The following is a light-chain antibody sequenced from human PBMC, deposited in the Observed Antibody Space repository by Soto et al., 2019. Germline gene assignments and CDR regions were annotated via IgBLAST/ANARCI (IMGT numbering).Light chain of an antibody. CDR2: KAS. CDR3: QHYNSYSEA. V-gene: IGKV1-5*03. J-gene: IGKJ1*01. Sequence: DIQMTQSPSTLSGSVGDRVTITCRASQTISSWLAWYQQTPGKAPKLLIYKASTLKSGVPSRFSGSGSGTEFPLTISSLQPDDFATYYCQHYNSYSEAFGQGTKVDIK. CDR1: QTISSW.